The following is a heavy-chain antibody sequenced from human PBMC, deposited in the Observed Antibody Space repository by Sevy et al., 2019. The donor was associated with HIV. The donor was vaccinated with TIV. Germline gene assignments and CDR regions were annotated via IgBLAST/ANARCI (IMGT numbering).Heavy chain of an antibody. CDR1: GYTFTSYG. J-gene: IGHJ4*02. V-gene: IGHV1-18*01. Sequence: ASAKVSCKASGYTFTSYGISWVRQAPGQGLEWMGWISAYNGNTNYAQKPQRRVTMTTAKSTSTAYMELRSLRSDDTAVYYCAALRPYQYYLDYWGQGTLVTVSS. CDR3: AALRPYQYYLDY. D-gene: IGHD3-10*01. CDR2: ISAYNGNT.